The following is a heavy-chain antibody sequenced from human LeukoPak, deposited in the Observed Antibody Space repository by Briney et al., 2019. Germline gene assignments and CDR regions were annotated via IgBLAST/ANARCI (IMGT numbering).Heavy chain of an antibody. CDR3: ARAFRGLDY. V-gene: IGHV4-34*01. Sequence: SETLSLTCAVYGGSFSGYYWSWIRQPPGKGLEWIGETNHSGSTNYNPSLKSRVTISVDTSKNQFSLKLSSVTAADTAVYYCARAFRGLDYWGQGTLVTVSS. J-gene: IGHJ4*02. CDR2: TNHSGST. CDR1: GGSFSGYY.